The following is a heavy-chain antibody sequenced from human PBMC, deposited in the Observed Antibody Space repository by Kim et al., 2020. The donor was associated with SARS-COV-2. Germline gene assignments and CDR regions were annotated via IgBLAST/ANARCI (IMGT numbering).Heavy chain of an antibody. J-gene: IGHJ4*02. CDR2: IYPGDSDT. CDR3: ARGGADSSSRADYDILANFDC. V-gene: IGHV5-51*01. D-gene: IGHD3-9*01. Sequence: GESLKISCKGSGYSFTSYWIGWVRQMPGKGLEWMGIIYPGDSDTRYSPSFQGQVTISADKSISTAYLQWSSLKASDTAMYYCARGGADSSSRADYDILANFDCWGPGTLVTVSS. CDR1: GYSFTSYW.